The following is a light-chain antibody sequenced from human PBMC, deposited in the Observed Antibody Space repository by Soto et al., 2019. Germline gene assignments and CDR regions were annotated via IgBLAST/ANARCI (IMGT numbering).Light chain of an antibody. CDR3: QQRSNWPPS. Sequence: EIVLTQSPATLSLSPGERATLSCRASQSVSSYLAWYQQKPGQAPRLLIYDASNRATGIPARFSGSGSGTDFTLTISSLEPEHFAVYYCQQRSNWPPSFGPGTRLEIK. CDR2: DAS. V-gene: IGKV3-11*01. CDR1: QSVSSY. J-gene: IGKJ5*01.